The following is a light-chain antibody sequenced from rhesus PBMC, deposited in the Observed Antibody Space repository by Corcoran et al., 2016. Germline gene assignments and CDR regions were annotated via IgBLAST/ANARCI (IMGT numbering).Light chain of an antibody. CDR2: YND. CDR3: AAWDVSLNGYI. J-gene: IGLJ1*01. Sequence: QSVLTQPPSASEAARQSVTISCSGSSPNIGSNSVSWYRQVPGTAPKLLIYYNDQRASGVSDRFSGSQSGTSASLAISGLQTEDEAAYCWAAWDVSLNGYIFGTGTRLTVL. CDR1: SPNIGSNS. V-gene: IGLV1-60*01.